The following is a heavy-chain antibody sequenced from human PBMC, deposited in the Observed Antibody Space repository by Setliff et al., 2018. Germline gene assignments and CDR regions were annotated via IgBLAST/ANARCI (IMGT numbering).Heavy chain of an antibody. V-gene: IGHV1-2*06. CDR1: GGTFSNFD. CDR3: ARSPTRTTGSHYLGYYYYYMDF. CDR2: INPNSGGT. Sequence: GASVKVSCKASGGTFSNFDINWVRQAPGQGLEWMGRINPNSGGTNYAQKFQGRVTMTRDTSISTGYMELSRLRYDDTAVYYCARSPTRTTGSHYLGYYYYYMDFWGKGTTVTVSS. J-gene: IGHJ6*03. D-gene: IGHD1-1*01.